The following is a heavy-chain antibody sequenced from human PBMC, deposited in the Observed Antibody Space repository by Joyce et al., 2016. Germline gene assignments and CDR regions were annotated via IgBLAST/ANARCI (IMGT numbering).Heavy chain of an antibody. CDR2: ISYDGGDE. CDR1: GFTFTNYG. Sequence: QVQLVESGGGVVQPGRSLRLSCAASGFTFTNYGMHWVRQAPGKGLGWMAVISYDGGDEDYAGSVKGRFIISRDNSKNALYRQMNSLRAEDTAVYYCAGELRLKVEAATEDYFAYWGQGTLVTVSS. J-gene: IGHJ4*02. D-gene: IGHD2-15*01. V-gene: IGHV3-33*01. CDR3: AGELRLKVEAATEDYFAY.